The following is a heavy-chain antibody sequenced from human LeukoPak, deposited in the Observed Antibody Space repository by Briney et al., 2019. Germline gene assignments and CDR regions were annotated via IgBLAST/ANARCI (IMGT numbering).Heavy chain of an antibody. CDR3: ARQAYGSHFDAFDI. CDR1: GYNFAHDW. J-gene: IGHJ3*02. Sequence: GESLKISCKGSGYNFAHDWIGWVRQMPGKGLEWMGIIFPDDSETNYSPSFQGQVSMSVDKSITTAYLQWSSLKASDTAIYYCARQAYGSHFDAFDIWGQGTMVTVSS. CDR2: IFPDDSET. V-gene: IGHV5-51*01. D-gene: IGHD3-22*01.